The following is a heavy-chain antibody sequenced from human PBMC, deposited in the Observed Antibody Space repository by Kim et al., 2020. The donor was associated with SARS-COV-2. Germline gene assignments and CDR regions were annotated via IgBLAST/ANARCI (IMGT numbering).Heavy chain of an antibody. D-gene: IGHD4-17*01. Sequence: GESLKISCKGSGYSFTSYWISWVRQMPGKGLEWMGRIDPSDSYTNYSPSFQGHVTISADKSISTAYLQWSSLKASDTAMYYCARHSMTTVVRDGFDYWGQGTLVTVSS. V-gene: IGHV5-10-1*01. CDR2: IDPSDSYT. CDR3: ARHSMTTVVRDGFDY. J-gene: IGHJ4*02. CDR1: GYSFTSYW.